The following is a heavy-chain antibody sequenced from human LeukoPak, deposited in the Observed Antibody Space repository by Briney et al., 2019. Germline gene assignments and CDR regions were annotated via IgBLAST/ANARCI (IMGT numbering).Heavy chain of an antibody. D-gene: IGHD1-14*01. J-gene: IGHJ4*02. V-gene: IGHV4-34*01. CDR1: GGSFSGYY. CDR3: ASNPISSPFKA. CDR2: INHSGST. Sequence: SETLSLTCAVYGGSFSGYYWSWIRQPPGKGLEWIGEINHSGSTNYNPSLKSRVTISVDKSNNQFSLKLSSVTAADTAVYYCASNPISSPFKAWGQGTLVTVSS.